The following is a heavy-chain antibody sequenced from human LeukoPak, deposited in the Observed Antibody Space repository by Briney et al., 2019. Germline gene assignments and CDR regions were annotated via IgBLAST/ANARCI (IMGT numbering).Heavy chain of an antibody. CDR1: GYTFTRYY. D-gene: IGHD1-1*01. V-gene: IGHV1-46*01. J-gene: IGHJ6*04. CDR3: ARDRYGEDFDPAGARAYYYGMDV. Sequence: ASVKVSCKASGYTFTRYYMHWVRQAPGQGLEWMGIINPSGGSTSYAQKFQGRVTMIRDTSTSTVYMELSSLRSEDTAVYYCARDRYGEDFDPAGARAYYYGMDVWGKGTTVTVSS. CDR2: INPSGGST.